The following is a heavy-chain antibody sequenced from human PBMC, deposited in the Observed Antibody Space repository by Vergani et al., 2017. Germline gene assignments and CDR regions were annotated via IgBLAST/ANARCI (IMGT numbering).Heavy chain of an antibody. V-gene: IGHV4-61*01. D-gene: IGHD4-17*01. J-gene: IGHJ4*02. Sequence: QVQLHESGPGLVKPSETLSLPCTVSGGSVTSGSYYWGWIRPPPGKGLEWIGYLYYSRSTNYNPSLRRRVTISVHTSKNQFSLKLSSVTAADTAVYYCARSGYGDPFDYWGQGTLVTVSS. CDR1: GGSVTSGSYY. CDR2: LYYSRST. CDR3: ARSGYGDPFDY.